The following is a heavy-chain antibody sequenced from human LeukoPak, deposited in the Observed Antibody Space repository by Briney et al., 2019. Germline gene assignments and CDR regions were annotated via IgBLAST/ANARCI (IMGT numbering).Heavy chain of an antibody. V-gene: IGHV4-34*09. J-gene: IGHJ4*02. Sequence: PSETLSLTCAVYGGSFSGYYWSWIRQPPGKGLGWIGEINHSGSTNYNPSLKSRVTISVDTSKNQFSLKLSSVTAADTAVYYCARRYVRVTTRAAAGIDYWGQGTLVTVSS. CDR3: ARRYVRVTTRAAAGIDY. CDR1: GGSFSGYY. CDR2: INHSGST. D-gene: IGHD6-13*01.